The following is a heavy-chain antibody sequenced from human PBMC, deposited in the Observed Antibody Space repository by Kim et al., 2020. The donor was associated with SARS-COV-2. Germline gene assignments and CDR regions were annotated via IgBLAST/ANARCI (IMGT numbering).Heavy chain of an antibody. D-gene: IGHD6-19*01. CDR3: AKDGGGWLTTGWYYFDN. Sequence: GGSLRLSCAASGFTFNNYAMTWVRQAPGKGLEWVSSTSGSGTKTYYTDSVRGRFTISRDNSEDMLYLQMNSLRAEDTAIYYCAKDGGGWLTTGWYYFDNWGQGTLVTVSS. J-gene: IGHJ4*02. CDR2: TSGSGTKT. CDR1: GFTFNNYA. V-gene: IGHV3-23*01.